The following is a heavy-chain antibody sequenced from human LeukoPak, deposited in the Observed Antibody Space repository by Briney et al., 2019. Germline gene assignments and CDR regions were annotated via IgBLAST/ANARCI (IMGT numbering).Heavy chain of an antibody. CDR2: INHSGST. CDR3: ARGGYIAARLRWGYYFDY. V-gene: IGHV4-34*01. J-gene: IGHJ4*02. D-gene: IGHD6-6*01. Sequence: PSETLSLTCTVSGGSISSYYWSWIRQPPGKGLEWIGEINHSGSTNYNPSLKSRVTISVDTSKNQFSLKLSSVTAADTAVYYCARGGYIAARLRWGYYFDYWGQGTLVTVSS. CDR1: GGSISSYY.